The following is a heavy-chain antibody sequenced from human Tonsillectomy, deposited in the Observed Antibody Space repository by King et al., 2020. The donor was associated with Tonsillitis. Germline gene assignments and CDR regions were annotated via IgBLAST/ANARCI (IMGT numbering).Heavy chain of an antibody. D-gene: IGHD6-19*01. CDR1: GFTFSNYA. CDR2: ISYDGSNK. J-gene: IGHJ4*02. CDR3: AKDRAVADDYFDY. V-gene: IGHV3-30*18. Sequence: VQLVESGGGVVQPGRSLRLSCAASGFTFSNYAMHWVRQAPGKGLEWVALISYDGSNKYYADSVKGRFTIYRDNSKNTLYRQMNSLRAEATAVYYCAKDRAVADDYFDYWGQGTLVTVSS.